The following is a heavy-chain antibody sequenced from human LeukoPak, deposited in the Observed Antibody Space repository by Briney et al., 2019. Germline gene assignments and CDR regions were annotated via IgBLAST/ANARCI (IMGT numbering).Heavy chain of an antibody. CDR1: GYTFTSYY. Sequence: ASVKVSCKASGYTFTSYYMHWVRQAPGQGLEWMGIINPNGGFTTYAQKFQGRVTMSRDTSTSTVYMELSSLRSEDTAVYYCATPGDYYDSSGLDDALDIWGQGTMVTVSS. J-gene: IGHJ3*02. V-gene: IGHV1-46*01. CDR2: INPNGGFT. CDR3: ATPGDYYDSSGLDDALDI. D-gene: IGHD3-22*01.